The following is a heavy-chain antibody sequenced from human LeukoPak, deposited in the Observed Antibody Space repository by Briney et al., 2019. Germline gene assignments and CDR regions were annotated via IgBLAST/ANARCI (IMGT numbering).Heavy chain of an antibody. J-gene: IGHJ4*02. CDR3: ARVGYYYDS. CDR2: INHSGST. Sequence: SETLSLTCAVYGGSFSGYYWSWIRQAPGKGLEWIGEINHSGSTNYNPSLKSRVTISVDTSKNQFSLKLSSVTAADTAVYYCARVGYYYDSWGQGTLVTVSS. D-gene: IGHD3-22*01. V-gene: IGHV4-34*01. CDR1: GGSFSGYY.